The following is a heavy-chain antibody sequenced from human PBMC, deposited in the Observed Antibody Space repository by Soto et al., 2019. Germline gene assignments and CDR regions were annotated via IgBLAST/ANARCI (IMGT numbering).Heavy chain of an antibody. CDR3: GRDIVVVPAAMGQGYMDV. D-gene: IGHD2-2*01. CDR2: ISAYNGNT. Sequence: ASVKVSCKASGYTFTSYGISWVRQAPGQGLEWMGWISAYNGNTNYAQKLQGRVTMTTDTSTSTAYMELRSLRSDDTAVYYCGRDIVVVPAAMGQGYMDVWGKGTTVTVSS. V-gene: IGHV1-18*01. CDR1: GYTFTSYG. J-gene: IGHJ6*03.